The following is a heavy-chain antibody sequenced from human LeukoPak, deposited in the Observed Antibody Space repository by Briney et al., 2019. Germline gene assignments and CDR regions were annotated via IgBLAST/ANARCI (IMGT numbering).Heavy chain of an antibody. J-gene: IGHJ6*03. CDR2: IYYSGST. D-gene: IGHD5-18*01. CDR3: ARRGGGYGYYYYMDV. CDR1: GGSISSYY. Sequence: SETLSLTCTVSGGSISSYYWSWIRQPPGKGLEWIGYIYYSGSTNYNPSLKSRVTISVDTSKNQFSLKLSSVTAADTAVYYWARRGGGYGYYYYMDVWGKGTTVTVSS. V-gene: IGHV4-59*01.